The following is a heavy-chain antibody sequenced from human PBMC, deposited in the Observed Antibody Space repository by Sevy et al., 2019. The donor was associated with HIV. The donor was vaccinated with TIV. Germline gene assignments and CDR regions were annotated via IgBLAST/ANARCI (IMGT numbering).Heavy chain of an antibody. CDR1: GFSFIHEN. D-gene: IGHD2-21*02. CDR2: ISTSGSTI. CDR3: VRDWDDKFSYGDSDPAVDC. J-gene: IGHJ4*02. V-gene: IGHV3-48*04. Sequence: GGSLRLSCVASGFSFIHENMNWVRQAPGKGLEWLSYISTSGSTIYQAASVKGRFTISRDNAKNSLFLQMNSLRVEDTAIYYCVRDWDDKFSYGDSDPAVDCWGQGTLVTVSS.